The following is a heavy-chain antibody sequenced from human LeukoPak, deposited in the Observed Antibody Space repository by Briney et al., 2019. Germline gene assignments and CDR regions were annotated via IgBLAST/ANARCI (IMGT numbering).Heavy chain of an antibody. CDR1: GFTFSSYW. D-gene: IGHD1-26*01. Sequence: PGGSLRLSCAASGFTFSSYWMSWVRQAPGKGLEWVANIKQDGSEKYYVDSVKGRFTISRDNAKNSLYLQMNSLRAEDTALYYCTKDGVGTTKMYYFDYWGQGTLVTVSS. CDR2: IKQDGSEK. J-gene: IGHJ4*02. V-gene: IGHV3-7*03. CDR3: TKDGVGTTKMYYFDY.